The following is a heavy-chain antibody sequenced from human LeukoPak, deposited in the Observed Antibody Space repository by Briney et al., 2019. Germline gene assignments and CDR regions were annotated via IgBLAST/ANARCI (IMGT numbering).Heavy chain of an antibody. CDR2: IYYSGST. J-gene: IGHJ3*02. V-gene: IGHV4-59*01. D-gene: IGHD3-16*01. CDR1: GGSISNYY. Sequence: SETLSFNCTVSGGSISNYYWSWIRQPPGKGLVWIGYIYYSGSTNYNPSLKSRVTISVDTSKNQFSLKLSSVTAADAAVYYCARASPGFFGDLGAFDIWGQGTMVTVSS. CDR3: ARASPGFFGDLGAFDI.